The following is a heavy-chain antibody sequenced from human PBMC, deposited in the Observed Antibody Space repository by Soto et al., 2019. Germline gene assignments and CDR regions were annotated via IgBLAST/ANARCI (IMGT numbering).Heavy chain of an antibody. V-gene: IGHV1-69*13. CDR1: GGTFSSYA. CDR3: AASSTSQAPFDP. J-gene: IGHJ5*02. CDR2: IIPIFGTA. D-gene: IGHD2-2*01. Sequence: ASVKVSCKASGGTFSSYAISWVRQAPGQGLEWMGGIIPIFGTANYAQKFQGRVTITADESTSTAYMELSSLRSEDTAVYYCAASSTSQAPFDPWGQGTLVTVSS.